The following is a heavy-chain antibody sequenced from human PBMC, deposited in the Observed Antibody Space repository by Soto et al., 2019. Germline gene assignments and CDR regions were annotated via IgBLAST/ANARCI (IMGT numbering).Heavy chain of an antibody. CDR1: GFTFSSYA. D-gene: IGHD3-16*02. CDR2: ISYDGSNK. Sequence: GGSLRLSCAASGFTFSSYAMHWVRQAPGKGLEWVAVISYDGSNKYYADSVKGRFTISRDNSKNTLYLQMNSLRAEDTAVYYCARDLSAYYYYGMDVWGQGTTVTVSS. J-gene: IGHJ6*02. V-gene: IGHV3-30-3*01. CDR3: ARDLSAYYYYGMDV.